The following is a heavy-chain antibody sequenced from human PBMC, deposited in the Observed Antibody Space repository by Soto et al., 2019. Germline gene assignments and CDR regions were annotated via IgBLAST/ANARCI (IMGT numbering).Heavy chain of an antibody. Sequence: GGSLRLSCAGPGFTFSNYWMNWVRQTPGKGLEWVANIKQDGSAKNYVESVKGRFTISRDNAKNLVYLQTNSLRAEDTAVYYCAGGTGWVHDYWGQGTLVTVSS. D-gene: IGHD1-1*01. CDR2: IKQDGSAK. J-gene: IGHJ4*02. V-gene: IGHV3-7*04. CDR1: GFTFSNYW. CDR3: AGGTGWVHDY.